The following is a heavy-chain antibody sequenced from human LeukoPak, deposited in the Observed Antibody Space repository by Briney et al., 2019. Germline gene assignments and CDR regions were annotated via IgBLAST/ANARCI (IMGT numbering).Heavy chain of an antibody. CDR3: ARGWTMTTQVSRWFDH. CDR2: IYYSGST. D-gene: IGHD4-17*01. Sequence: SETLSLTCTVSSGSISSGGYYWSWIRQHPGKGLEWIGYIYYSGSTYYNPSLKSRVTISVDTSKNRFSLKLSSVTAADTAVYYCARGWTMTTQVSRWFDHWGQGTLVTVSS. J-gene: IGHJ5*02. CDR1: SGSISSGGYY. V-gene: IGHV4-31*03.